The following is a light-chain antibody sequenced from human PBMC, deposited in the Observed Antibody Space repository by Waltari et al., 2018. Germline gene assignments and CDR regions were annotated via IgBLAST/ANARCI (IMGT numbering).Light chain of an antibody. J-gene: IGKJ4*01. CDR3: QQYDGSAVT. CDR2: GTS. Sequence: IVLTQSPDTLSLSPGERATLSCRASQSVSSISLAWYQQKPGQAPRLLIYGTSSWATGFPDRFSGSGSGTDFTLTISRLEPEDFAVYHCQQYDGSAVTFGGGTKVEIK. V-gene: IGKV3-20*01. CDR1: QSVSSIS.